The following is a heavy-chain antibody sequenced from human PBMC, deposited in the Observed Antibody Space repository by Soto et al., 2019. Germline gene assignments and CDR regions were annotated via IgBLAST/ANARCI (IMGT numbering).Heavy chain of an antibody. Sequence: ASVKVSCKASGYTFTGYYMHRVRQAPGQGLEWMGWINPNSGGTNYAQKFQGWVTMTRDTSISTAYMELSRLRSDDTAVYYCAREGIFGVVIIGNDAFDIWGQGTMVTVSS. CDR2: INPNSGGT. V-gene: IGHV1-2*04. D-gene: IGHD3-3*01. J-gene: IGHJ3*02. CDR1: GYTFTGYY. CDR3: AREGIFGVVIIGNDAFDI.